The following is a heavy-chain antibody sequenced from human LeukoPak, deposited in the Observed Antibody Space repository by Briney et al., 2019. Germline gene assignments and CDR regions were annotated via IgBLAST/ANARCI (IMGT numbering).Heavy chain of an antibody. CDR1: GGSISSYY. J-gene: IGHJ3*02. CDR3: AKGMGDYYDSRNAFDI. D-gene: IGHD3-22*01. Sequence: SETLSLTCTVSGGSISSYYWSWIRQPAGKGLEWIGRIYTSGSTNYNPSLKSRVTMSVDTSKNQFSLKLSSVTAADTAVYYCAKGMGDYYDSRNAFDIWGQGTMVTVSS. V-gene: IGHV4-4*07. CDR2: IYTSGST.